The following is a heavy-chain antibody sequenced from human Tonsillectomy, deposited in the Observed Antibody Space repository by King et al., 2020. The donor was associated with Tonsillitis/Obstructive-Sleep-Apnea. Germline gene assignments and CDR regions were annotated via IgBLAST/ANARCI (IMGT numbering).Heavy chain of an antibody. D-gene: IGHD2-2*02. V-gene: IGHV3-30*04. J-gene: IGHJ4*02. CDR3: ARVRGYYCSSTSCCTPYYFDY. Sequence: VQLVESGGGVVQPGRSLRLSCAASGFTFSSYAMHWVRQAPGKGLEWVAVISYDGSNKYYADSVKGRFTISRDNSKNTLYLQMNSLRAEDTAVYYCARVRGYYCSSTSCCTPYYFDYWGQGTLVTVSS. CDR2: ISYDGSNK. CDR1: GFTFSSYA.